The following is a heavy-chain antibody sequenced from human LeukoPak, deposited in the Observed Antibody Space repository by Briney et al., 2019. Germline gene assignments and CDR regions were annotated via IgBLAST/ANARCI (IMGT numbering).Heavy chain of an antibody. CDR3: AKSLYGSGSYYNWFDP. D-gene: IGHD3-10*01. V-gene: IGHV4-39*07. CDR1: GGSISSTSYY. CDR2: IYYSGST. J-gene: IGHJ5*02. Sequence: SETLSLTCTVSGGSISSTSYYWGWIRQPPGKGLEWIGNIYYSGSTNYNPSLKRRVTISLDTSKNQFSLKLSSVTAADTAVYYCAKSLYGSGSYYNWFDPWGQGTLVTVSS.